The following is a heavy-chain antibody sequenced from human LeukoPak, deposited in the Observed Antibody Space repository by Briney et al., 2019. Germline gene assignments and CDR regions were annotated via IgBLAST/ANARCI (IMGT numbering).Heavy chain of an antibody. CDR1: GGSISSNNYY. CDR3: ASSPSGYWWNFDC. V-gene: IGHV4-39*01. CDR2: IYYSGST. J-gene: IGHJ4*02. D-gene: IGHD3-22*01. Sequence: SETRSLTCTVSGGSISSNNYYWGWIRQPPGKGLEWIGSIYYSGSTYNNPSLKSRVTISVDTTKNQFSLTLTSVTAADTAVYYCASSPSGYWWNFDCWGQGTLVTVSS.